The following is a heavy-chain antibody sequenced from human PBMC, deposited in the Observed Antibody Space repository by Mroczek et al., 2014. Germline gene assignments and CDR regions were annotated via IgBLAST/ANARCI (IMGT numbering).Heavy chain of an antibody. CDR3: ARARSTYYYDSSGYYRFDP. CDR1: VGPFSGYY. Sequence: QVQLQQWGGRTVEAFRRPCPSPALSMVGPFSGYYWSWIRQPPGKGAGVDWGKSIIVEAPTTTRPLKSRVTISVDTSKNQFSLKLSSATAADTAVYYCARARSTYYYDSSGYYRFDPWGQGTLVTVSS. CDR2: SIIVEAP. J-gene: IGHJ5*02. D-gene: IGHD3-22*01. V-gene: IGHV4-34*01.